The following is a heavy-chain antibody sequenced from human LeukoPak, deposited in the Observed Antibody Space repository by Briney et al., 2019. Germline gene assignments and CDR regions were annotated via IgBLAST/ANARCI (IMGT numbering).Heavy chain of an antibody. CDR2: IRGDSRDT. Sequence: GGSLRLSCAASGFTFSSYSMTWVRQGPGKGLEWVSSIRGDSRDTYYADSVKGRFIISRDNSKNTLNLRLNSLKAEDTAVYFCAKEYCSNGVCYVGFDSWGQGTLVTVSS. V-gene: IGHV3-23*01. CDR3: AKEYCSNGVCYVGFDS. CDR1: GFTFSSYS. J-gene: IGHJ4*02. D-gene: IGHD2-8*01.